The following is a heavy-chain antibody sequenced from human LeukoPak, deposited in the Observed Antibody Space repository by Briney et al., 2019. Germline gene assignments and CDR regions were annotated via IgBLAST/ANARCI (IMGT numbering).Heavy chain of an antibody. D-gene: IGHD3-22*01. J-gene: IGHJ4*02. CDR1: GYTFTGYY. V-gene: IGHV1-2*02. Sequence: ASVKVSCKASGYTFTGYYMHWVRQAPGQGLEWMGWINPNSGGTNYAQKFQGRVTMTRDTSISTAYMELSRLRSDDTAVYYCARGDYYDSSGYYGWDYWGQGTLVTVSS. CDR3: ARGDYYDSSGYYGWDY. CDR2: INPNSGGT.